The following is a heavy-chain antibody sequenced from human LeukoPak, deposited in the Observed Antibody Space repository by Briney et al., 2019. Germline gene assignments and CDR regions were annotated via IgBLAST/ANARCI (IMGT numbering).Heavy chain of an antibody. CDR1: GGSISSSSYY. D-gene: IGHD3-10*01. Sequence: SETLSLTCTVSGGSISSSSYYWGWIRQPPGKGLEWIGSIYYSGSTYYNPSLKSRVTISVDTSKNQFSLKLSSVTAADTAVYYCASRAYYYGSGSYYNYFDYWGQGTLVTVSS. J-gene: IGHJ4*02. CDR3: ASRAYYYGSGSYYNYFDY. CDR2: IYYSGST. V-gene: IGHV4-39*07.